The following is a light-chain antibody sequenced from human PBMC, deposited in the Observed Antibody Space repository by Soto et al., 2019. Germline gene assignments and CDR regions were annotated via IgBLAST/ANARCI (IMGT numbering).Light chain of an antibody. CDR1: SSDVGGYNY. Sequence: QSALTQPPSASGSPGQSVAISCTGTSSDVGGYNYVSWYQQHPGKAPKLMIYEVNKRPSGVPDRFSGSKSGNTASLTVSGLQAEDEADYYCAAWDDGLRAVVFGGGTKLTVL. J-gene: IGLJ2*01. V-gene: IGLV2-8*01. CDR3: AAWDDGLRAVV. CDR2: EVN.